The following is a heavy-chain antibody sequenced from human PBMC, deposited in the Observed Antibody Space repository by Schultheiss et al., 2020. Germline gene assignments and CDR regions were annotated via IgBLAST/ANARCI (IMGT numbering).Heavy chain of an antibody. V-gene: IGHV4-59*12. D-gene: IGHD3-22*01. CDR3: ASSVHYYDSSGYQYAFDI. CDR1: GGSISSYY. J-gene: IGHJ3*02. Sequence: SETLSLTCTVSGGSISSYYWSWIRQPPGKGLEWIGYIYYSGSTNYNPSLKSRVTISVDKSKNQFSLKLSSVTAADTAVYYCASSVHYYDSSGYQYAFDIWGQGTMVTVS. CDR2: IYYSGST.